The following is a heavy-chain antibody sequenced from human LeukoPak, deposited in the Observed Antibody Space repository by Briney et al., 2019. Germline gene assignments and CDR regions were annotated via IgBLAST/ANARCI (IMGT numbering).Heavy chain of an antibody. J-gene: IGHJ6*03. V-gene: IGHV3-23*01. CDR2: ISGSGGST. CDR3: AKYSGYEYYYHYYMDV. CDR1: GFTLSSYG. D-gene: IGHD5-12*01. Sequence: PGGTLRLSCAASGFTLSSYGLSWVHQAPGKGVEWVSAISGSGGSTYHADSVKGRFTISRDNSKNTLYLQINSLRAEDTAVYYCAKYSGYEYYYHYYMDVWGKGTTVTISS.